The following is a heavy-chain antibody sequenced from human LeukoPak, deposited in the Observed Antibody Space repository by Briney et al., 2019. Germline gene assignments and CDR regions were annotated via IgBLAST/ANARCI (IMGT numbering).Heavy chain of an antibody. CDR1: GYNFDRYG. CDR2: ISTYNGNT. CDR3: ARDLEHCRNIICSNSAY. J-gene: IGHJ4*02. Sequence: ASVKVSCKGSGYNFDRYGVNWVRQAPGQGLEWMGWISTYNGNTFYAQKFEGRVSTTTDTSTNTVYMDLRSLRSDDTAVYYCARDLEHCRNIICSNSAYWGQGTLVTVSS. D-gene: IGHD2-2*01. V-gene: IGHV1-18*04.